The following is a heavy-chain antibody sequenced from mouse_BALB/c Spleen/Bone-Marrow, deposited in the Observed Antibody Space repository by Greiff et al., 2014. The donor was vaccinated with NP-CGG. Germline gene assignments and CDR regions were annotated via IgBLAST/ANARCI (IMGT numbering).Heavy chain of an antibody. CDR1: GYTFSSYW. Sequence: QVQLKQSGAELMKPGASVKISCKATGYTFSSYWIEWVKQRPGHGLEWIGEILPGSGSTNYNEKFKGKATFTADTSSNTAYMQPSSWTSEDSAVDYGARGGVRGGYWYFDVWGAGTTVTVSS. CDR3: ARGGVRGGYWYFDV. J-gene: IGHJ1*01. V-gene: IGHV1-9*01. D-gene: IGHD2-13*01. CDR2: ILPGSGST.